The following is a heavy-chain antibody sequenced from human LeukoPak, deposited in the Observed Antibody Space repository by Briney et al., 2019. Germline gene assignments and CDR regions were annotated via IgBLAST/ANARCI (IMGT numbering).Heavy chain of an antibody. V-gene: IGHV4-30-2*01. Sequence: PSETLSLTCAVSGGSISSGGYSWSWIRQPPGKGLEWIGYIYHSESTYYNPSLKSRVTIPVDRSKNQFSLKLSSVTAADTAVYYCARDPGIPPRTYGMDVWGQGTTVTVSS. CDR3: ARDPGIPPRTYGMDV. CDR2: IYHSEST. J-gene: IGHJ6*02. CDR1: GGSISSGGYS.